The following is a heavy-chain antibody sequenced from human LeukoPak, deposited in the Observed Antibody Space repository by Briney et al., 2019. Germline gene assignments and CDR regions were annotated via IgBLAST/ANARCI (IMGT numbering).Heavy chain of an antibody. CDR2: ISAYNGNT. D-gene: IGHD2-21*01. CDR1: GYTFTSYG. Sequence: ALVKVSCKASGYTFTSYGISWVRQAPGQGLVWMGWISAYNGNTNYAQKLQGRVTMTTDTSTSTAYKELRSLRSDDTAVYYCARACGGDCFYYFDYWGQGTLVTVSS. CDR3: ARACGGDCFYYFDY. V-gene: IGHV1-18*01. J-gene: IGHJ4*02.